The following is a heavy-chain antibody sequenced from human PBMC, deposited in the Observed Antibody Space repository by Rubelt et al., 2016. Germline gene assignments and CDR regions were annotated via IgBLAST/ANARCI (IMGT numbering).Heavy chain of an antibody. D-gene: IGHD3-10*01. V-gene: IGHV3-30*18. J-gene: IGHJ4*02. CDR1: GFTFSNYG. CDR3: AKPGALVREGYFDY. CDR2: SFDGSNK. Sequence: QVQLVESGGGVVQPGGSLRLSCTASGFTFSNYGVHWVRQALGKGLEWLAVSFDGSNKYYDSVKGRFTIPRDNSRNTVYLQMNSLRPEETAVYYCAKPGALVREGYFDYWGQGTLVTVSS.